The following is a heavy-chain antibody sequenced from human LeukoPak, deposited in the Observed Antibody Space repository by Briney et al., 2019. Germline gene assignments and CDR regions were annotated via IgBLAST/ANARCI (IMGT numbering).Heavy chain of an antibody. Sequence: PGGPLRLSCAASGFTFSSYAMHWVRQAPGKGLEWVAVISYDGSNKYYADSVKGRFTISRDNSKNTLYLQMNSLRAEDTAVYYCARDGAAAGSFDYWGQGTLVTVSS. V-gene: IGHV3-30-3*01. D-gene: IGHD6-13*01. CDR2: ISYDGSNK. CDR3: ARDGAAAGSFDY. J-gene: IGHJ4*02. CDR1: GFTFSSYA.